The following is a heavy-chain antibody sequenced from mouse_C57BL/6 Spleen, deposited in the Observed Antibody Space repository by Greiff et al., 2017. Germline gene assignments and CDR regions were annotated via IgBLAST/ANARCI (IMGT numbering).Heavy chain of an antibody. CDR2: IDPASGNT. V-gene: IGHV14-3*01. Sequence: VHVKQSVAELVRPGASVKLSCTASGFNIKNTYMHWVKQRPEQGLEWIGRIDPASGNTKYDPKFQGKATITADTSSNTAYLQLSSLTSEDAALSYYASVCYCGSSGAMDFWGQGTSVTVSS. CDR3: ASVCYCGSSGAMDF. CDR1: GFNIKNTY. J-gene: IGHJ4*01. D-gene: IGHD1-1*01.